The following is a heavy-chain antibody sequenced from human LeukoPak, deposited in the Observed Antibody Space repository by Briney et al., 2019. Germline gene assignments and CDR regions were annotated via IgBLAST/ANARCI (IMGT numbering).Heavy chain of an antibody. CDR2: IYGSGRT. V-gene: IGHV4-61*02. Sequence: SETLSLTWSVSGGAISSGSYYWSWIREPAGKGLEWIRRIYGSGRTNYNSSLKSRVTISIDTYKNQFSLKLSSVTAADTAGYYCARGRHDLLTGHQKGGFDYWGQGTLVTVSS. J-gene: IGHJ4*02. D-gene: IGHD3-9*01. CDR3: ARGRHDLLTGHQKGGFDY. CDR1: GGAISSGSYY.